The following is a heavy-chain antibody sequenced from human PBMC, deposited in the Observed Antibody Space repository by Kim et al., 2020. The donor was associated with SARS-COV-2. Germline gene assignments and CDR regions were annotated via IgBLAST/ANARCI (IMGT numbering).Heavy chain of an antibody. J-gene: IGHJ4*02. CDR3: ARDYDSSSY. CDR2: IYYSGST. CDR1: GGSISSSSYY. V-gene: IGHV4-39*01. Sequence: SETLSLTCTVSGGSISSSSYYWGWIRQPPGKGLEWIGSIYYSGSTYYNPSLKSRVTISVDTSKNQFSLKLSSVTAADTAVYYCARDYDSSSYWGQGTLVTVSS. D-gene: IGHD3-22*01.